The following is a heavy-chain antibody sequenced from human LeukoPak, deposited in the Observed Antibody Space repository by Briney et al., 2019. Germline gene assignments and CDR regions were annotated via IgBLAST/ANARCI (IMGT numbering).Heavy chain of an antibody. Sequence: GGSLRLSCAASGFTFSSYAMSWVRQAPGKGLEWVSSINVIGGTYYADSVKGRFTISRDNSKNTLYLQMNSLRAEDTAVYYCAKRFSVAGSTYYFDYWGQGTLVPVSS. V-gene: IGHV3-23*01. CDR1: GFTFSSYA. D-gene: IGHD6-19*01. J-gene: IGHJ4*02. CDR2: INVIGGT. CDR3: AKRFSVAGSTYYFDY.